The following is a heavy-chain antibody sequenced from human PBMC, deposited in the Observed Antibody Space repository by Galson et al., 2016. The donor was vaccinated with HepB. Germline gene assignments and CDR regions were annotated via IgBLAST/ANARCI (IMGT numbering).Heavy chain of an antibody. J-gene: IGHJ6*02. Sequence: SVKVSCKASGYTFTPYGMHWVRQAPGQRLEWMGWINTVNGKTKYSQEFQGRFTITRDTSASTAYMELSSLRSEDTAVYFCARNYDVLTGDGAYVYNGLDVWGQGTTVTVS. CDR3: ARNYDVLTGDGAYVYNGLDV. D-gene: IGHD3-9*01. CDR1: GYTFTPYG. V-gene: IGHV1-3*04. CDR2: INTVNGKT.